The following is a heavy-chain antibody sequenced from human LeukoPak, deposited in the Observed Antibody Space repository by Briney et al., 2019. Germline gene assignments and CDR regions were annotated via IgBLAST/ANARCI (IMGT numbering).Heavy chain of an antibody. D-gene: IGHD3-22*01. J-gene: IGHJ5*02. V-gene: IGHV4-39*01. CDR2: ICYGGTT. CDR3: ARHWDYDSSPSWYDP. Sequence: SETLSLTCTVSGVSISSSGYCWGWIRQPPGKGLEWMGSICYGGTTYYHPSLKSRLTISQDTSKNQFSLKLSSVTAADTAVYYCARHWDYDSSPSWYDPWGQGTLVTVSS. CDR1: GVSISSSGYC.